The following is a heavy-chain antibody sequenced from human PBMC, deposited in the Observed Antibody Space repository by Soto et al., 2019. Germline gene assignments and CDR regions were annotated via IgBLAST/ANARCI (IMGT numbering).Heavy chain of an antibody. J-gene: IGHJ6*02. V-gene: IGHV1-69*02. CDR1: GGTFSSYT. CDR2: IIPILGIA. CDR3: ARLGIAVARQYYYGMDV. Sequence: KVSCKASGGTFSSYTISWVRQAPGQGLEWMGRIIPILGIANYARKFQGRVTITADKSTSTAYMELSSLRSEDTAVYYCARLGIAVARQYYYGMDVWGQGTTVTV. D-gene: IGHD6-19*01.